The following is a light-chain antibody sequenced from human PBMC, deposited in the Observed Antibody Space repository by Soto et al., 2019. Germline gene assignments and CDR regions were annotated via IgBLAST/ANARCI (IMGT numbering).Light chain of an antibody. J-gene: IGKJ4*01. Sequence: EIVLSQSPATLSLSPGERATLSCRASQSVSNYLAWYQQKPGQAPRLLIYDASNRATGVPGRFSGSGSGTDFTLTISSLEPEDFAVYYCQQRSNWPSFGGGTKVDIK. CDR1: QSVSNY. V-gene: IGKV3-11*01. CDR2: DAS. CDR3: QQRSNWPS.